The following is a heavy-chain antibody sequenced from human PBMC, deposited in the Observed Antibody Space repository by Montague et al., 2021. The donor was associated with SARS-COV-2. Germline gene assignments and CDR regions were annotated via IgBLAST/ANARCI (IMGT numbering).Heavy chain of an antibody. CDR3: ARQNSWTDHYDAFDF. CDR2: T. D-gene: IGHD1-26*01. Sequence: TNYNPSLKSRVTISVDTSKNQFSLKLTSVTAADTGVYYCARQNSWTDHYDAFDFWGQGTIVTVSS. V-gene: IGHV4-59*08. J-gene: IGHJ3*01.